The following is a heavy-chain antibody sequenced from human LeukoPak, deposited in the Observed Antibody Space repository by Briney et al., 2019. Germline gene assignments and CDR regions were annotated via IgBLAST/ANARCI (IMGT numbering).Heavy chain of an antibody. CDR1: GYRFTNSW. CDR3: ARHGPRGDYTGSYSWFDT. V-gene: IGHV5-51*01. Sequence: GESLKISCEASGYRFTNSWIGWVRQMPGKGLEWMGIIYSDDSKTQYSPSFQGHITISADKSINATFLQWSSLEASDTAIYYCARHGPRGDYTGSYSWFDTWGQGTLVTVSS. J-gene: IGHJ5*02. CDR2: IYSDDSKT. D-gene: IGHD4-17*01.